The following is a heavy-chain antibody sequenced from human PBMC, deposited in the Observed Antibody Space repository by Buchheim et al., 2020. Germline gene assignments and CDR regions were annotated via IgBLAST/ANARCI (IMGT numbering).Heavy chain of an antibody. J-gene: IGHJ6*02. CDR3: ARNWNDREYGMDV. Sequence: EVQLVESGGGLVQPGGSLRLSCAASGFTVSSNYMSWVRQAPGKGLEWVSVIYSGGSTYYADSVKGRFTISSDNSKHTLYLQMNSLRAEDTAVYYCARNWNDREYGMDVWGQGTT. CDR1: GFTVSSNY. D-gene: IGHD1-1*01. V-gene: IGHV3-66*01. CDR2: IYSGGST.